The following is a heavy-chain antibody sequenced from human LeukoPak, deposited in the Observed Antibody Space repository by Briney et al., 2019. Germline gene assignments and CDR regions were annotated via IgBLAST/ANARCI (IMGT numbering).Heavy chain of an antibody. Sequence: GASVKVSCKASGYSFTTYLFTWVRQAPGQGLEWMGWVSPYNCNTNYAQHLQGRVTMTKDTSTTTAYMELRSLRTDDTAIYYCAREWGHYYDAWGQGTMVTVSS. V-gene: IGHV1-18*01. CDR2: VSPYNCNT. D-gene: IGHD3-22*01. J-gene: IGHJ3*01. CDR1: GYSFTTYL. CDR3: AREWGHYYDA.